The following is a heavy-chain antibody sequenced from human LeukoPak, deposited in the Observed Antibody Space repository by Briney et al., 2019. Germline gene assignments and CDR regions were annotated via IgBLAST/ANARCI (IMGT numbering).Heavy chain of an antibody. V-gene: IGHV4-39*01. CDR1: GGSISSSSYY. J-gene: IGHJ4*02. Sequence: SETLSLTCTVSGGSISSSSYYWGWIRQPPGKGLEWIGSIYYSGSTYYNPSLKSRVTISVDTSENQFSLKLSSVTAADTAVYYCARRSWELRGFDYWGQGTLVTVSS. CDR2: IYYSGST. CDR3: ARRSWELRGFDY. D-gene: IGHD1-26*01.